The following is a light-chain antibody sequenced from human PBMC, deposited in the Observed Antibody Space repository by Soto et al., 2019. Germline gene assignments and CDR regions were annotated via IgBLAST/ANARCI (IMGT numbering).Light chain of an antibody. J-gene: IGLJ1*01. Sequence: QSALTQPLSASGTPGQRVTISCSGGISNIGSNPVYWHQHLPGTAPKLLVYRNNQRPSGVPDRLSDSKSGTSAFLAISGLRSEDEADYYCAAWDDRLSAYVFGTGTKVTVL. V-gene: IGLV1-47*01. CDR3: AAWDDRLSAYV. CDR2: RNN. CDR1: ISNIGSNP.